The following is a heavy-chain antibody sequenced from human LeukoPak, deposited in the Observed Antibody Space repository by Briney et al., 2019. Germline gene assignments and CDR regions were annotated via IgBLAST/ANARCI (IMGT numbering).Heavy chain of an antibody. Sequence: EGSLRLSCAASGFTFSSYSMNWVRQAPGKGLEWVSSISSSSSYIYYADSVKGRFTISRGNAKNSLYLQMNSLRAEDTAVYYCARDVVKNVWGSYVEIEANWFDPWGQGTLVTVSS. V-gene: IGHV3-21*01. CDR1: GFTFSSYS. D-gene: IGHD3-16*01. CDR2: ISSSSSYI. J-gene: IGHJ5*02. CDR3: ARDVVKNVWGSYVEIEANWFDP.